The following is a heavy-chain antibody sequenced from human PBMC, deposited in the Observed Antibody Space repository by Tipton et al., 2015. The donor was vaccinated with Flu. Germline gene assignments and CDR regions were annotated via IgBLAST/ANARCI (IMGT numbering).Heavy chain of an antibody. CDR2: IWYDGSNK. Sequence: SLRLSCAASGFTFSSYGMHWVRQAPGKGLEWVAVIWYDGSNKYYADSVKGRFTISRDYSKNTLYLQMNSLRAEDTAVYYCASEGNYDSSGYYLYFQHWGQGTLVTVSS. V-gene: IGHV3-33*01. CDR1: GFTFSSYG. J-gene: IGHJ1*01. CDR3: ASEGNYDSSGYYLYFQH. D-gene: IGHD3-22*01.